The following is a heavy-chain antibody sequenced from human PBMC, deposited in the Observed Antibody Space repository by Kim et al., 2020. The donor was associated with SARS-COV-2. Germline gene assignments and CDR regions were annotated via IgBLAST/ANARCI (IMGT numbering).Heavy chain of an antibody. V-gene: IGHV1-24*01. D-gene: IGHD6-13*01. J-gene: IGHJ5*02. Sequence: TRYAQNFQGRVTMTEDTSTNTAYMELRSLRFDDTAVYYCATALGYSNAFDPWGQGTLVSVSS. CDR3: ATALGYSNAFDP. CDR2: T.